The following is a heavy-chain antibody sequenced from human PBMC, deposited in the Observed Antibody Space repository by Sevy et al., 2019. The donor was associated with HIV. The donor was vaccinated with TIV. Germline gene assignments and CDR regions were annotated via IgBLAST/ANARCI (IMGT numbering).Heavy chain of an antibody. D-gene: IGHD3-10*01. CDR2: IIPIFGTA. CDR3: ARVREGGYLDY. V-gene: IGHV1-69*13. CDR1: GGTFSSYA. J-gene: IGHJ4*02. Sequence: ASVKVSCKASGGTFSSYAISWVRQAPGQGLEWMGGIIPIFGTANYAQTFQGRVTITADESTSTAYMELSSLRSEDTAVYYCARVREGGYLDYWGQGTLVTVSS.